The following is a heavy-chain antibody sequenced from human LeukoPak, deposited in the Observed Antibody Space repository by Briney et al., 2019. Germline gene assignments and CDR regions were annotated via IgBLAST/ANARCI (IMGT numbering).Heavy chain of an antibody. CDR2: ISGSGGST. CDR3: AKGRTVANLRGY. CDR1: GFTFSSYA. D-gene: IGHD4-23*01. V-gene: IGHV3-23*01. Sequence: GGSLRLSCAASGFTFSSYAMSWVRQAPGKGLEWVSAISGSGGSTYYADSVRGRFTISRDNSKNTLYLQMNSLRAEDTAVYYCAKGRTVANLRGYWGQGTLVTVSS. J-gene: IGHJ4*02.